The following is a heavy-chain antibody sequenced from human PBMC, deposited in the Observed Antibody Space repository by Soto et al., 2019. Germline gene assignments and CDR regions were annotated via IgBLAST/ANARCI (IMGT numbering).Heavy chain of an antibody. CDR3: TRAPRGEN. J-gene: IGHJ1*01. CDR2: INAGNGDT. V-gene: IGHV1-3*01. Sequence: QVQLVQSGAEVKKPGASVTVSCKASGYTFTSFPIHWVRQSPGQRIEWMGWINAGNGDTKYSQKFQGRVTVTRDTSASTAYMELISLRSEDTAVYYCTRAPRGENWGQGTLVTVSS. CDR1: GYTFTSFP. D-gene: IGHD2-21*01.